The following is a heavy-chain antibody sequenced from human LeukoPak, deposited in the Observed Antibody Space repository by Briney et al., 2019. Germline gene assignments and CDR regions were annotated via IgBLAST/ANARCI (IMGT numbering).Heavy chain of an antibody. CDR3: ARRDHYDSSGYPNFDY. CDR2: IYPGDSDT. D-gene: IGHD3-22*01. Sequence: GESLKISCKGSGYSFTSYWIGWVRQMPGKGLEWMGIIYPGDSDTRYSPSFQGQVTISADKSISTAYLQWSSLKASDTAMYYCARRDHYDSSGYPNFDYWGQGTLATVSS. V-gene: IGHV5-51*01. CDR1: GYSFTSYW. J-gene: IGHJ4*02.